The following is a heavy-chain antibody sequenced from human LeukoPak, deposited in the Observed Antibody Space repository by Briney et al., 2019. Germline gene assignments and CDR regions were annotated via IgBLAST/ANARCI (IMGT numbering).Heavy chain of an antibody. CDR2: IYYSGST. D-gene: IGHD3-10*01. V-gene: IGHV4-59*08. CDR1: GGSISSYY. CDR3: ASPPPRSYYGSGSMADYYYGKDV. Sequence: SETLSLTCTVSGGSISSYYWSWIRQPPGKGLEWIGYIYYSGSTNYNPSLKSRVTISVDTSKNQFSLKLSSVTAADTAVYYCASPPPRSYYGSGSMADYYYGKDVWGQGTTVTVSS. J-gene: IGHJ6*02.